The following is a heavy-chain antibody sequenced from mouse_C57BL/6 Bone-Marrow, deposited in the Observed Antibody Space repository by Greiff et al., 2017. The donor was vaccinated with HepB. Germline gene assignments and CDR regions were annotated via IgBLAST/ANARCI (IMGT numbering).Heavy chain of an antibody. Sequence: EVKLVESGGGLVQPGGSLKLSCAASGFTFSDYGMAWVRQAPRKGPEWVAFISNLAYSIYYADTVTGRFTISRENAKNTLYLEMSSLRSEDTAMYYCARDYGSSYYAMDYWGQGTSVTVSS. J-gene: IGHJ4*01. CDR3: ARDYGSSYYAMDY. CDR1: GFTFSDYG. CDR2: ISNLAYSI. D-gene: IGHD1-1*01. V-gene: IGHV5-15*01.